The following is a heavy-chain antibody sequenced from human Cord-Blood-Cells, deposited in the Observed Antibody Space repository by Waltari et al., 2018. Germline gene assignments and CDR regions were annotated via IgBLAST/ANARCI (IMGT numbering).Heavy chain of an antibody. CDR2: INHRGST. J-gene: IGHJ3*02. V-gene: IGHV4-34*01. CDR1: GGSFSGYY. CDR3: ARPKNPTVTDAFDI. Sequence: QVQLQQWGAGLLKPSETLSLTCAVYGGSFSGYYWSWIRQPPGKGLEWIGEINHRGSTNYSPHVKSRVTISVDTSKNQFSLKLSSVTAADTAVYYCARPKNPTVTDAFDIWGQGTMVTVSS. D-gene: IGHD4-17*01.